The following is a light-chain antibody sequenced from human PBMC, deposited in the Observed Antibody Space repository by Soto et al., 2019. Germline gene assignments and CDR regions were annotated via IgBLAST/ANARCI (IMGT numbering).Light chain of an antibody. CDR1: NIGTNR. Sequence: SYELTQPPSVSVAPGQTARIACGGDNIGTNRVHWYQQKPGQAPVLVVYDVTDRPSGIPERFSGSNSGNTATLTISRVEAGDEADYYCQVWDSSSFRFGGGTKLTVL. V-gene: IGLV3-21*02. CDR3: QVWDSSSFR. J-gene: IGLJ3*02. CDR2: DVT.